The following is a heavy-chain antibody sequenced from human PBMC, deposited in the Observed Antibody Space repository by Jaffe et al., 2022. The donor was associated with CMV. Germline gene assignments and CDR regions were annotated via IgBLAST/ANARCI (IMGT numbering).Heavy chain of an antibody. V-gene: IGHV3-48*03. D-gene: IGHD1-1*01. J-gene: IGHJ6*03. CDR1: GFTFSSYE. Sequence: EVQLVESGGGLVQPGGSLRLSCAASGFTFSSYEMNWVRQAPGKGLEWVSYISSSGSTIYYADSVKGRFTISRDNAKNSLYLQMNSLRAEDTAVYYCARDRTTIAYYYYYYMDVWGKGTTVTVSS. CDR3: ARDRTTIAYYYYYYMDV. CDR2: ISSSGSTI.